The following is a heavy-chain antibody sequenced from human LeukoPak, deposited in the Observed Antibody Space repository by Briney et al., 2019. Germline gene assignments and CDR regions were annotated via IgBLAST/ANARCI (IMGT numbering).Heavy chain of an antibody. D-gene: IGHD4-11*01. CDR3: ARGTVTNGLDY. Sequence: RTGGSLRLSCAASGFTFSSYAMHWVRQAPGKGLEWVAVISYDGSNKYYADSVKGRFTISRDNSKNTLYLQMNSLRAEDTAVYYCARGTVTNGLDYWGREPWSPSPQ. V-gene: IGHV3-30-3*01. CDR2: ISYDGSNK. CDR1: GFTFSSYA. J-gene: IGHJ4*02.